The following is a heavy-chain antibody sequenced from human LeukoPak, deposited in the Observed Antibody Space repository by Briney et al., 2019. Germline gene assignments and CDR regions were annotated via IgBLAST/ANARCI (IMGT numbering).Heavy chain of an antibody. V-gene: IGHV4-61*01. CDR3: TTTPHWLAFDY. J-gene: IGHJ4*02. D-gene: IGHD6-19*01. Sequence: SETLSLTCTVSADSISTFSSYYWSWIRQPPGKGLEWIGSLYHSGSTNYNPSLRSRVTISVDMSKNQLSLKLSSVTAAGTAVYCCTTTPHWLAFDYWGQGTLVTVSS. CDR1: ADSISTFSSYY. CDR2: LYHSGST.